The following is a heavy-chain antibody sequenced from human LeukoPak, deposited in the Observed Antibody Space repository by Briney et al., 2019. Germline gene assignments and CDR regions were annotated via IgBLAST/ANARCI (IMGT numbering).Heavy chain of an antibody. V-gene: IGHV3-74*01. Sequence: GGSLRLSCAASGFTFSSYWMHWVRQAPGKGLVWISRIKSDGSNTNYADSVKGRFTISRDNAKNTLHLQMNSLRAEDTAVYYCARGGYYGSGRYYFDSWGQGTLVTVSS. CDR2: IKSDGSNT. CDR1: GFTFSSYW. J-gene: IGHJ4*02. D-gene: IGHD3-3*01. CDR3: ARGGYYGSGRYYFDS.